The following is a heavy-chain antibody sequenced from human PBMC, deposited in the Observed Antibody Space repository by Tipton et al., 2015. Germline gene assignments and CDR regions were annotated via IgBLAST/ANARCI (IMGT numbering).Heavy chain of an antibody. CDR1: GVSISSYY. CDR3: ARGSGQRGMAD. D-gene: IGHD2-8*02. J-gene: IGHJ6*02. CDR2: ISKSGSA. V-gene: IGHV4-59*01. Sequence: LRLSCSVSGVSISSYYWSWVRQPPGQGLEWIAFISKSGSAIYNPALMSRFTMTVDMSMNHFSLMLKSVTAADTAVYYCARGSGQRGMADWGQGTTVSVSS.